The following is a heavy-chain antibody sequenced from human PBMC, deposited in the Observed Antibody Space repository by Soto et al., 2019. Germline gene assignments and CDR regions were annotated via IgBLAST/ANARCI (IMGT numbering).Heavy chain of an antibody. CDR1: GGSISSGGYY. Sequence: QVQLQESGPGLVKPSQTLSLTCTVSGGSISSGGYYWSWIRQHPGKGLEWIGYISYSGSTYYHPSLQSRVTISVDTSKNQFSLKLSSVTAADTAVYYCARVGRYCSGGSCYSGYFDYWGQGTLVTVSS. CDR2: ISYSGST. D-gene: IGHD2-15*01. CDR3: ARVGRYCSGGSCYSGYFDY. V-gene: IGHV4-31*03. J-gene: IGHJ4*02.